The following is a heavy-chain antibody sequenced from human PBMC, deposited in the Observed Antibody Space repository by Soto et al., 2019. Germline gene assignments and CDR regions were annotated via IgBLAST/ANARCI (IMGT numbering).Heavy chain of an antibody. J-gene: IGHJ5*02. CDR3: ARGGNWMTTPKRDSYWFDP. D-gene: IGHD4-17*01. Sequence: KTSATLSLTCAVYGWSFSGYYWSWIRQPPGKGLEWIGEINHSGSTNYNPSLKSRVTISVDTSKNQFSLKLSSVTAAETAVYYCARGGNWMTTPKRDSYWFDPWGQGTLVTVSS. V-gene: IGHV4-34*01. CDR2: INHSGST. CDR1: GWSFSGYY.